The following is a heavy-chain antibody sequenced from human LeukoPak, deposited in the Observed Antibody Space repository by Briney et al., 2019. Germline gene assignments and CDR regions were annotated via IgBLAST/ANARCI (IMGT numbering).Heavy chain of an antibody. CDR2: IWYDGSNK. J-gene: IGHJ5*02. V-gene: IGHV3-33*01. CDR3: ARKQQLVKRGNWFDP. CDR1: GFIFSSYG. Sequence: GGSLRLSCAASGFIFSSYGMHWVRQAPGKGLEWVAVIWYDGSNKYYADSVKGRFTISRDNSKNTLYLQMNSLRAEDTAVYYCARKQQLVKRGNWFDPWGQGTLVTVSS. D-gene: IGHD6-13*01.